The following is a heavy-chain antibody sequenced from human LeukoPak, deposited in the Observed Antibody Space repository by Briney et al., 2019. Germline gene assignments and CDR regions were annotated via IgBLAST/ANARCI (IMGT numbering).Heavy chain of an antibody. CDR3: ARGGYSYGFFDY. D-gene: IGHD5-18*01. Sequence: SETLSLTCTVSGGSISSSSYYWGWIRQPPGKGLEWIGNIYYSGSTYYNPSLKSRVTISVDTSKNQFSLKLSSVTAADTAVYYCARGGYSYGFFDYWGQGTLVTVSS. V-gene: IGHV4-39*07. J-gene: IGHJ4*02. CDR2: IYYSGST. CDR1: GGSISSSSYY.